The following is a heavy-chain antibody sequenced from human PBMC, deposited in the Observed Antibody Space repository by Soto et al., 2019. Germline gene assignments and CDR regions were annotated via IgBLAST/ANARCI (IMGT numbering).Heavy chain of an antibody. CDR3: AKGYCSSTSCYYYYYMDV. CDR1: GFTFDDYA. Sequence: EVQLVESGGGLVQPGRSLRLSCAASGFTFDDYAMHWVRQVPGKGLEWVSGISWNSGTIGYADSVKGRFTISRDNAKNSLYRQMNSLGAEDTALYYCAKGYCSSTSCYYYYYMDVWGKGTTVTVSS. D-gene: IGHD2-2*01. V-gene: IGHV3-9*01. J-gene: IGHJ6*03. CDR2: ISWNSGTI.